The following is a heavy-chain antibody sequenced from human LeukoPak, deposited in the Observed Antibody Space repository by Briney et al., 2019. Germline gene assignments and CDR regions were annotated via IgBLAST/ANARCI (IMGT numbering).Heavy chain of an antibody. J-gene: IGHJ4*02. D-gene: IGHD6-19*01. CDR3: TRDSGRFRLDY. CDR2: IKEDGSET. Sequence: GGSLRLSCAASGFTFSTSWMNWIRQAPGKGLEWVASIKEDGSETYYADSVKGRFTVSRDNAKNSLFLQMNSLRVEDTAVYYCTRDSGRFRLDYWGQGVLVTVSS. CDR1: GFTFSTSW. V-gene: IGHV3-7*01.